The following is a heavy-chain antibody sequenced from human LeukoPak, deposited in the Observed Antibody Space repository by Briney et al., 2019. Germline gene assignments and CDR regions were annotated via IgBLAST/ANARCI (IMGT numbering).Heavy chain of an antibody. CDR3: ARDGGIHDFWSGYYIGYWFDS. Sequence: ASVKVSCKASGYTFTSYDINWVRQATGQGLEWMGWMNPNSGNTGYAQKFQGRVTMTRNTSISTAYMELSSLRSDDTAVYYCARDGGIHDFWSGYYIGYWFDSWGQGTLVTVSS. V-gene: IGHV1-8*01. D-gene: IGHD3-3*01. CDR1: GYTFTSYD. J-gene: IGHJ5*01. CDR2: MNPNSGNT.